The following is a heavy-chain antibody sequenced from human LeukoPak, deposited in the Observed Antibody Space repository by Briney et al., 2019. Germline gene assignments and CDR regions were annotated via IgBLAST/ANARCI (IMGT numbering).Heavy chain of an antibody. CDR3: ARVKVVVVTAIDAFDI. J-gene: IGHJ3*02. V-gene: IGHV1-2*02. D-gene: IGHD2-21*02. CDR2: INPNSGGT. Sequence: ASVKVSCKASGYTFTGYYMHWVRQAPGQGLEWMGWINPNSGGTNYAQKFQGRVTMTRDTSISTAYMELSRLRSDDTAVYYCARVKVVVVTAIDAFDIWGQGTMVTVPS. CDR1: GYTFTGYY.